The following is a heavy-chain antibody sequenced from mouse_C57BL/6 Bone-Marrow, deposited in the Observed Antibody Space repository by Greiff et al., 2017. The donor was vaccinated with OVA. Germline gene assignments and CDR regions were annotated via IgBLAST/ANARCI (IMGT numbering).Heavy chain of an antibody. V-gene: IGHV1-76*01. D-gene: IGHD1-1*01. Sequence: QVQLKQSGAELVRPGASVKLSCKASGYTFTDYYINWVKQRPGQGLEWIARIYPGSGNTYYNEKFKGKATLTAEKSSSTAYMQLSSLTSEDSAVYFCARRGFYYGSSLYYFDYWGQGTTLTVSS. J-gene: IGHJ2*01. CDR3: ARRGFYYGSSLYYFDY. CDR2: IYPGSGNT. CDR1: GYTFTDYY.